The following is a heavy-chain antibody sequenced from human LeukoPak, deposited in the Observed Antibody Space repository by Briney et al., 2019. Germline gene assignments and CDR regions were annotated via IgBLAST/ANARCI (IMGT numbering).Heavy chain of an antibody. CDR1: GYTFTSYY. Sequence: GASVKVSCKASGYTFTSYYMHWVRQAPGQGLEWMGIINPSGGSTSYAQKFQGRDTMTRNTSISTAYMELSSLRSEDTAVYYCARRVLLYDILTADSRYYYYYMDVWGRGTTVTISS. V-gene: IGHV1-46*01. CDR3: ARRVLLYDILTADSRYYYYYMDV. CDR2: INPSGGST. D-gene: IGHD3-9*01. J-gene: IGHJ6*03.